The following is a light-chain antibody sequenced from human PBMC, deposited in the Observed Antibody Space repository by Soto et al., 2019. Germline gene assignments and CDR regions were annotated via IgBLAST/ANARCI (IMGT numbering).Light chain of an antibody. V-gene: IGKV3-20*01. CDR1: QSVSSSY. CDR2: GAS. Sequence: EIVLTQSPGTLSLSPGERATLSCRASQSVSSSYLAWYQQKPGQAPRLLIYGASCSATGIAERFSGSGSATDVTIPISSLEHEDYAVYYCQQYGSAPPRTFGQGTKVEIK. CDR3: QQYGSAPPRT. J-gene: IGKJ1*01.